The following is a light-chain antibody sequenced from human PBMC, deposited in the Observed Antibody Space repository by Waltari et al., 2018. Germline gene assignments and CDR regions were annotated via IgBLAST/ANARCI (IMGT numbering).Light chain of an antibody. CDR1: QNINKW. Sequence: DIQMTQSPSTLSASVGYRVTVTCRASQNINKWFAWYQQKPGKAPNLPIYDASTLQSGVPSRFSGSGFGTEFTLAISSLQPEDFATYFCQHYNTYPPTFGQGTRVELK. CDR2: DAS. V-gene: IGKV1-5*01. J-gene: IGKJ1*01. CDR3: QHYNTYPPT.